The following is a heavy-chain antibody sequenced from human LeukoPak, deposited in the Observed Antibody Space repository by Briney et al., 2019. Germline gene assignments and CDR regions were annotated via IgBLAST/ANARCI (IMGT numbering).Heavy chain of an antibody. D-gene: IGHD1-26*01. CDR3: AKDDGGSYYIYYYYMDV. Sequence: PGGSLRLSCAASGFTFSDYYMSWIRQAPGKGLEWVSAISGSGGSTYYADSVKGRFTISRDNSKNTLYLQMNSLRAEDTAVYYCAKDDGGSYYIYYYYMDVWGKGTTVTISS. CDR1: GFTFSDYY. V-gene: IGHV3-23*01. J-gene: IGHJ6*03. CDR2: ISGSGGST.